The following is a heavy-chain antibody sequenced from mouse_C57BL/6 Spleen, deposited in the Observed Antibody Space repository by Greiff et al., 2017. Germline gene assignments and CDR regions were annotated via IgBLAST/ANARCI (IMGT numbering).Heavy chain of an antibody. CDR2: IDPEDGDT. Sequence: EVQLQESGAELVRPGASVKLSCTASGFNITDYYMHWVKQRPEQGLEWIGRIDPEDGDTEYAPKFQGKATLTADTSSNTAYLQLSSLTSEDTAFYYCTNYYGSSEDYWGQGTTLTVSS. D-gene: IGHD1-1*01. CDR3: TNYYGSSEDY. V-gene: IGHV14-1*01. CDR1: GFNITDYY. J-gene: IGHJ2*01.